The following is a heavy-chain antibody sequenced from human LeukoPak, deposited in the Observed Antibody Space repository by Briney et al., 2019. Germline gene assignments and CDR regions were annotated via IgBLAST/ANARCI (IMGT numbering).Heavy chain of an antibody. D-gene: IGHD3-9*01. J-gene: IGHJ4*02. V-gene: IGHV3-7*01. CDR3: AKGLYDWLSDTDY. CDR1: GFTFNSYG. CDR2: IKLDGSEK. Sequence: GGPLRLSCAASGFTFNSYGMSWVRQAPGKGLEWVANIKLDGSEKYYVDSVKGRFTISRDNAKNSLYLQMNRLRAEDTAVYYCAKGLYDWLSDTDYWGQGTLVTVSS.